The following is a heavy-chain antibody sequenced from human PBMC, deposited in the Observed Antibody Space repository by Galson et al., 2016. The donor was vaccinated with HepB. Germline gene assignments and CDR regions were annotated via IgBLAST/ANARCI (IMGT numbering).Heavy chain of an antibody. Sequence: CAISGDSVSTDGAGWTWIRQSPSRGLEWLGRTYYRSKWYRDYADSVKSRITINADSSENHFSLQVNSVTPEDTALYYCVRDRRLYSRCWYSDFWGQGTLVTVSS. D-gene: IGHD6-19*01. CDR1: GDSVSTDGAG. CDR3: VRDRRLYSRCWYSDF. J-gene: IGHJ4*02. V-gene: IGHV6-1*01. CDR2: TYYRSKWYR.